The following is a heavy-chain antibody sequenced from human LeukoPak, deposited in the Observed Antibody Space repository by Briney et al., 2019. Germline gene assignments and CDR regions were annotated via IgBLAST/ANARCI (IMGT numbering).Heavy chain of an antibody. D-gene: IGHD3-22*01. V-gene: IGHV3-21*01. CDR1: EFTFSSYT. Sequence: GGSLRLSCVASEFTFSSYTMNWVRQAPGKGLEWVSSIGGVSTSTYYADSVKGRFTISRDNAKDSRYLQLNSLRAEDTAMYFCARGREYYFDSSVYYDYWGQGTMVTVSS. CDR2: IGGVSTST. J-gene: IGHJ4*02. CDR3: ARGREYYFDSSVYYDY.